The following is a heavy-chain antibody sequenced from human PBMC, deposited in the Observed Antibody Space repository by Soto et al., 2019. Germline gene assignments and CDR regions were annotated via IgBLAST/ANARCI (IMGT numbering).Heavy chain of an antibody. V-gene: IGHV4-4*02. CDR3: ARGDGYSYVSRVNWFDP. Sequence: PSETLSLTCAVFDDSISSSNLWSWVRQPPGKGLEWIGEIFHSGGTNYNPSLKSRVTISVDKSKNQFSLKLTSITAGDTAIYYCARGDGYSYVSRVNWFDPWGQGILVTVSS. D-gene: IGHD5-18*01. J-gene: IGHJ5*02. CDR1: DDSISSSNL. CDR2: IFHSGGT.